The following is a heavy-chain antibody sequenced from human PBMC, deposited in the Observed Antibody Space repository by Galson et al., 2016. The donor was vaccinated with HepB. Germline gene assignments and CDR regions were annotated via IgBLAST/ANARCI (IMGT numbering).Heavy chain of an antibody. CDR1: GFTFSHYW. CDR3: TGSQLWGVEAVGTRTDLDY. D-gene: IGHD6-13*01. CDR2: IKRDGSEK. Sequence: SLRLSCAASGFTFSHYWMSWVRQPPGKGLEWVANIKRDGSEKFYVDSVKGRFTISRDNAKSSLYLQMNSLRAEDTDVYYCTGSQLWGVEAVGTRTDLDYWGQGTLVAVSS. J-gene: IGHJ4*02. V-gene: IGHV3-7*02.